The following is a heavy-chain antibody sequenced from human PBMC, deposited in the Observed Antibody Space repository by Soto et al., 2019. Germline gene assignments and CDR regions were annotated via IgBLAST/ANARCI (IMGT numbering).Heavy chain of an antibody. Sequence: ASVKVSCKASGYTFTGYYMHWVRQAPGQGLEWMGWINPNSGGTNYAQKFQGWVTMTRDTSISTAYMELSRLRSDDTAVYYCARDSGYGSGWYAGNNWFDPWGQGTLVTVSS. CDR3: ARDSGYGSGWYAGNNWFDP. J-gene: IGHJ5*02. D-gene: IGHD6-19*01. CDR2: INPNSGGT. V-gene: IGHV1-2*04. CDR1: GYTFTGYY.